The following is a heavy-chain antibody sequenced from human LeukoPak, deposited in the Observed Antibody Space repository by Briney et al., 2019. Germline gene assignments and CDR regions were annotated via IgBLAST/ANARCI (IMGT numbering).Heavy chain of an antibody. V-gene: IGHV3-33*01. CDR3: ARDFELSH. Sequence: PGRSLRLSCAASGFTFSSYGMHWVRQAPGKGLEWVALIWYDGSSKHYADSVRGRFTISRDNSKNTLYLQMHSRRAEDTAVYYCARDFELSHWGQGTLVTVSS. CDR2: IWYDGSSK. J-gene: IGHJ4*02. D-gene: IGHD3-16*02. CDR1: GFTFSSYG.